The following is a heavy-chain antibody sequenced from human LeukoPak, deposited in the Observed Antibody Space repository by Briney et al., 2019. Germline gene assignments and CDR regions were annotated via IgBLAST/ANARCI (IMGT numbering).Heavy chain of an antibody. Sequence: GGSLRHSCVASRFTFRSHEMNWVRQALGRGPQWVSYISSSGDTIYYADSVKGGFTTSRDNAKNSLYLQMNSLRAEDTAVYYCAGDNRAVWMNNWFDPWGQGTLVTVSS. D-gene: IGHD3-16*01. CDR3: AGDNRAVWMNNWFDP. J-gene: IGHJ5*02. CDR2: ISSSGDTI. V-gene: IGHV3-48*03. CDR1: RFTFRSHE.